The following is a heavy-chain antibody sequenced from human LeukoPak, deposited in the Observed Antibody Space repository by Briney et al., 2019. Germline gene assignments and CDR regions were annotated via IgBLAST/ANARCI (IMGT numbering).Heavy chain of an antibody. J-gene: IGHJ3*02. Sequence: PSETLSLTCTVSGGSISSGSYYWSWIRQPAGKGLEWIGRIYTSGSTNYNPSLKRRVTRSVDTSKNQFSLKLSSVTAADTAVYYCARDLRLGDSSGYYYSAAFDIWGQGTMVTVSS. CDR2: IYTSGST. CDR1: GGSISSGSYY. V-gene: IGHV4-61*02. CDR3: ARDLRLGDSSGYYYSAAFDI. D-gene: IGHD3-22*01.